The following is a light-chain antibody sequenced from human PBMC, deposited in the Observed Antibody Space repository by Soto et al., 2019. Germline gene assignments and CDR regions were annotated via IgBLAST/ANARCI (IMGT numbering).Light chain of an antibody. CDR3: QQYGSSPLT. CDR2: VAS. J-gene: IGKJ4*01. Sequence: PQSQGPLSLSPGACRSLSGKASQTVSSSYLAWYRQKPGQAPRLLIYVASSRATGIPDRFSGSGSGTDFTLTISRLDPEDFAVYYCQQYGSSPLTFGRGTKVDNK. CDR1: QTVSSSY. V-gene: IGKV3-20*01.